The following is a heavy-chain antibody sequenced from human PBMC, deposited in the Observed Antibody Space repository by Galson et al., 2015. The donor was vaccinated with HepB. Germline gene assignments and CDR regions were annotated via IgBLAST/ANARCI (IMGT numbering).Heavy chain of an antibody. CDR1: GSTFTSYG. Sequence: SVKVSCKASGSTFTSYGVHWVRQVPGQRLEWMGWINSGNGNAKYSPRFQDRVTLTRDTSASTAYLELSSLRSEDTAVYYCAKDLPYCDGGTCYSDYFDYWGQGTLVTVSS. CDR2: INSGNGNA. CDR3: AKDLPYCDGGTCYSDYFDY. V-gene: IGHV1-3*01. D-gene: IGHD2-15*01. J-gene: IGHJ4*02.